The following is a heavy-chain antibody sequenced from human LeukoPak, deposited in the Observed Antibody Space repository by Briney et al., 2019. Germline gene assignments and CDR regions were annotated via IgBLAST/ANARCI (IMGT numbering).Heavy chain of an antibody. Sequence: GGSLRLSCAASGFTVSSNYMSRVRQAPGKGLEWVSILYSGGSTNYADSVKGRFTISRDDSKNTLYLDMNSLRVDDSAVYYCARSSPGVGATWGQGTLVTVSS. V-gene: IGHV3-53*01. CDR3: ARSSPGVGAT. CDR1: GFTVSSNY. CDR2: LYSGGST. J-gene: IGHJ4*02. D-gene: IGHD1-26*01.